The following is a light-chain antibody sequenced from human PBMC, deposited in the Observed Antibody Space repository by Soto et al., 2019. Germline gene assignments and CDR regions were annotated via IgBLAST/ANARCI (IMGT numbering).Light chain of an antibody. V-gene: IGLV2-23*01. Sequence: QSALTQPASVSGSPGQSITISCTETRSDVGNYNLVSWYQQHPGKAPKVMIYENSQRPSGVSNRFSGSKSGNTASLTISGLQAEDEADYYCCSYAGSTTYYVFGIGTKVTVL. J-gene: IGLJ1*01. CDR2: ENS. CDR3: CSYAGSTTYYV. CDR1: RSDVGNYNL.